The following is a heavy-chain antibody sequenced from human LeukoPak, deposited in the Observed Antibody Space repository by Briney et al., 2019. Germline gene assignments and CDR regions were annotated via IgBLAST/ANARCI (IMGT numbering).Heavy chain of an antibody. CDR3: AKDRETYEYTFDY. J-gene: IGHJ4*02. D-gene: IGHD3-16*01. CDR2: MWYDGSKD. Sequence: GGSLRLSCAASGFSFSTYGVHWVRQAPGKGLEWVAVMWYDGSKDYYADSVKGRFTISRDTSKNTVYLQMNNLRAEDTAAYYCAKDRETYEYTFDYWGQGALVTVSS. V-gene: IGHV3-33*06. CDR1: GFSFSTYG.